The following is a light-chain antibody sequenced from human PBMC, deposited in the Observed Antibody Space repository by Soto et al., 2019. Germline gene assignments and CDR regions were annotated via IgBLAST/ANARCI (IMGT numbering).Light chain of an antibody. J-gene: IGLJ1*01. CDR3: CSYAGSNLHYV. CDR2: DVT. CDR1: GSDVGGYNY. Sequence: QSALTQPRSVSGSPGQSVTISCFGTGSDVGGYNYVSWYQQHPGKAPQLMIYDVTKRPPGVPDRFSGSKSGNTASLTISGLQAEDEADYYCCSYAGSNLHYVFGLGTKVTV. V-gene: IGLV2-11*01.